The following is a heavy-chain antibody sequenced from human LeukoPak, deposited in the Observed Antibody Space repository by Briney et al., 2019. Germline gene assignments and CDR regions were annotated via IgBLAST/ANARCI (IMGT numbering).Heavy chain of an antibody. J-gene: IGHJ6*02. V-gene: IGHV3-23*01. Sequence: GGSLRLSCAASGFTFSIYAMSWVRQAPGKGLEWVSANGGSGGTTYYADSVKGRFTISRDNSKNTLYLQMNSLRAEDTAVYYCARDLWYYGSGRGGGYYYYGMDVWGQGTTVTVSS. CDR3: ARDLWYYGSGRGGGYYYYGMDV. D-gene: IGHD3-10*01. CDR2: NGGSGGTT. CDR1: GFTFSIYA.